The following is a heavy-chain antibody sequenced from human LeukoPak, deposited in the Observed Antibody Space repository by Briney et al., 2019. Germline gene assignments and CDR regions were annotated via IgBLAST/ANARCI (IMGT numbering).Heavy chain of an antibody. CDR1: GYGFTNYW. Sequence: HGESLKISCKGSGYGFTNYWIAWVRQTPGKGLEWMGIIYPGDSDTRYSPSFQGQVTISADKPFSTAYLQWSSLKASDTAIYYCARGMTSFDYWAQGTLVTVSS. V-gene: IGHV5-51*01. CDR2: IYPGDSDT. CDR3: ARGMTSFDY. D-gene: IGHD1-14*01. J-gene: IGHJ4*02.